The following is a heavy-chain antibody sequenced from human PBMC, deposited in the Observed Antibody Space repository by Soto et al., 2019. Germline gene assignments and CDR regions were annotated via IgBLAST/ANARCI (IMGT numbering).Heavy chain of an antibody. D-gene: IGHD4-17*01. Sequence: ASVKVSCKASGYTFTSYSMHWVRQAPGQRLEWMGWFNAGSGNTKYSQKFQGRVTITRDTSATTAYTELSSLRYEDTAVYYCARESTRTTAPDYWGQGTLVTVSS. CDR2: FNAGSGNT. CDR1: GYTFTSYS. V-gene: IGHV1-3*01. J-gene: IGHJ4*02. CDR3: ARESTRTTAPDY.